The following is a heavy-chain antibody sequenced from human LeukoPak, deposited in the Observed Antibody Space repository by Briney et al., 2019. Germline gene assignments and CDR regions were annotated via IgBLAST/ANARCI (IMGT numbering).Heavy chain of an antibody. CDR3: ASNLPLTYCGGDCPPVDY. J-gene: IGHJ4*02. CDR2: IIPILGIA. D-gene: IGHD2-21*02. Sequence: SVKVSCKASGGTFSSYAISWVRQAPGQGLEWMGRIIPILGIANYAQKFQGRVTITADKSTSTAYMELSSLRSEDTAVYYCASNLPLTYCGGDCPPVDYWGQGTLVTVSS. CDR1: GGTFSSYA. V-gene: IGHV1-69*04.